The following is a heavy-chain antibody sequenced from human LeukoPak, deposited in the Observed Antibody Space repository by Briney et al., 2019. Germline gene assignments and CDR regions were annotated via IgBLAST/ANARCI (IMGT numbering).Heavy chain of an antibody. Sequence: GGSLRLSCAATGFTFSSYGMHWVRQAPGKGLEWVAVISYDGSNKYYADSVKGRFTISRDNSKNTLYLQMNSLRAEDTAVYYCAKENHIDYYGSGSYYTNFDYWGQGTLVTVSS. D-gene: IGHD3-10*01. J-gene: IGHJ4*02. CDR2: ISYDGSNK. CDR3: AKENHIDYYGSGSYYTNFDY. V-gene: IGHV3-30*18. CDR1: GFTFSSYG.